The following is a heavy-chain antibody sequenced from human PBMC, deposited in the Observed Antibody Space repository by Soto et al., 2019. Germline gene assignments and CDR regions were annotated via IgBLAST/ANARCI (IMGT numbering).Heavy chain of an antibody. CDR3: ERANARPEYDFWSGYYDLSYYYYGMDV. D-gene: IGHD3-3*01. CDR2: INPNSGGT. J-gene: IGHJ6*02. Sequence: ASVKVSCTASGYTFTCYYMHWVRQAPGQGLEWMGWINPNSGGTNYAQKFQGWVTMTRDTSISTAYMELSRLRSDDTAVYYCERANARPEYDFWSGYYDLSYYYYGMDVWGQGTTVTVSS. CDR1: GYTFTCYY. V-gene: IGHV1-2*04.